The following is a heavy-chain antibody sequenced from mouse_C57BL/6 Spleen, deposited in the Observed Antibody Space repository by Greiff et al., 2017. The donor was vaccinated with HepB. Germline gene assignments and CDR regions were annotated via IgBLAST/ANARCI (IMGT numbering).Heavy chain of an antibody. V-gene: IGHV1-64*01. D-gene: IGHD2-2*01. CDR3: AREDYGYDGDY. CDR2: IHPNSGST. CDR1: GYTFTSYW. Sequence: QVQLQQPGAELVKPGASVKLSCKASGYTFTSYWMHWVKQRPGQGLEWIGMIHPNSGSTNYNEKFKSKATLTVDKSSSTAYMQLSSLTSEDSAVYYCAREDYGYDGDYWGQGTTLTVSS. J-gene: IGHJ2*01.